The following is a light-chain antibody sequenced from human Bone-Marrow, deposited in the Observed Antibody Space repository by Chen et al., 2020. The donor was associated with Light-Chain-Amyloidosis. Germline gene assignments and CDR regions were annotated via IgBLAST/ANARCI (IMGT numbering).Light chain of an antibody. CDR1: QTVSSD. J-gene: IGKJ2*01. Sequence: ELVLTQSPATLSVAPGERFTLSCRASQTVSSDVAWHQQKPGQAPRLLIYDASTRATGVPDRFSGSGSGTEFTLTISNLQSEDFAVYYGQQYKQWPPLYTFGQGTTREIK. V-gene: IGKV3-15*01. CDR3: QQYKQWPPLYT. CDR2: DAS.